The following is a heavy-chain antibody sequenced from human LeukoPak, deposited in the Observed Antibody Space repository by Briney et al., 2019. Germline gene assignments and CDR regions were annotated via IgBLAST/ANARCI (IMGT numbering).Heavy chain of an antibody. Sequence: PSETLSLTCTVSGYSISSGYYWGWIRQPPGKGLEWIGSIYHSGSTYYNPSLKSRVTISVDTSKNQFSLKLSSVTAADTAVYYCARRGDYGDYVDAFDIWGQGTMVTVSS. CDR2: IYHSGST. CDR3: ARRGDYGDYVDAFDI. V-gene: IGHV4-38-2*02. J-gene: IGHJ3*02. CDR1: GYSISSGYY. D-gene: IGHD4-17*01.